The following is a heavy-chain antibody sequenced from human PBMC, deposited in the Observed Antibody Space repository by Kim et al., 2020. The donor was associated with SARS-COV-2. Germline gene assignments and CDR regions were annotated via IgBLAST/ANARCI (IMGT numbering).Heavy chain of an antibody. CDR3: TTVLVGATKVVDY. V-gene: IGHV3-15*01. J-gene: IGHJ4*02. D-gene: IGHD1-26*01. CDR1: GFTFSNAW. CDR2: IKSKTDGGTT. Sequence: GGSLRLSCAASGFTFSNAWMSCVRQAPGKGLEWVGRIKSKTDGGTTDYAAPVKGRFTISRDDSKNTLYLQMNSLKTEDTAVYYCTTVLVGATKVVDYWGQGTLVTVSS.